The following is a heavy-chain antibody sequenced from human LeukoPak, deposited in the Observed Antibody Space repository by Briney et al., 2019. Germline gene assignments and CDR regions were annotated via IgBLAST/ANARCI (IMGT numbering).Heavy chain of an antibody. V-gene: IGHV3-48*01. CDR1: GFTFNSYG. Sequence: GGSLRLSCAASGFTFNSYGMHWVSQAPGKGLEWVSYISSSSSTIYYADSVKGRFTISRDNAKNSLYLQMNSLRAEDTAVYYCARDRGTMVPGVIYYYGMDVWGQGTTVTVSS. CDR3: ARDRGTMVPGVIYYYGMDV. CDR2: ISSSSSTI. J-gene: IGHJ6*02. D-gene: IGHD3-10*01.